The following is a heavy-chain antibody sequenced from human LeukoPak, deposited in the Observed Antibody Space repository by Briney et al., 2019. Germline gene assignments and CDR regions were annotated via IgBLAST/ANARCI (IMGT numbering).Heavy chain of an antibody. J-gene: IGHJ4*02. V-gene: IGHV4-59*01. D-gene: IGHD3-3*01. CDR3: ARVRGGYYLYYFDY. Sequence: SETLSLTCTVSGGSISSYYWGWIRQPPGKGLEWIAYIYYSGSTNYNPSLKSRVTISVDTSKYQFSLKLSSVTAADTAVYYCARVRGGYYLYYFDYWGQGTLVTVSS. CDR1: GGSISSYY. CDR2: IYYSGST.